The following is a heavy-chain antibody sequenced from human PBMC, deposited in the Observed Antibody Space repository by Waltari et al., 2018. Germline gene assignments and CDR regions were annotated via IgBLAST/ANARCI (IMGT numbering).Heavy chain of an antibody. CDR1: GFTFSSYA. V-gene: IGHV3-23*01. D-gene: IGHD6-13*01. Sequence: EVQLLESGGGLVQPGGSLRLSCAASGFTFSSYAMSGVRRAPGKGLEWVSAISGSSGSTNYVDSVKGRFTISRDNSKNTLYVQMNSLRAEDTAVYYCVKGGIAGRADVWGQGTTVTVSS. CDR3: VKGGIAGRADV. J-gene: IGHJ6*02. CDR2: ISGSSGST.